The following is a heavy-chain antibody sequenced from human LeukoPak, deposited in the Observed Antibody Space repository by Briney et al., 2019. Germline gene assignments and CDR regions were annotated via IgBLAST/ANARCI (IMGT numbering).Heavy chain of an antibody. Sequence: SETLSLTCTVSGGSISSGDYYWSWIRQPPGKGLEWIGYIYYSGTTYYNPSLKSRVTISIDTSKNQFSLKLSSVTAAHTAVYYCARWLTPERFDYWGQGTLVTVTS. CDR2: IYYSGTT. J-gene: IGHJ4*02. CDR3: ARWLTPERFDY. V-gene: IGHV4-30-4*08. D-gene: IGHD4-23*01. CDR1: GGSISSGDYY.